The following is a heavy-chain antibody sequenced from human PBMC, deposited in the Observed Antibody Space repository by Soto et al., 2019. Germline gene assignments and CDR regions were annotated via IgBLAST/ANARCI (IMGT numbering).Heavy chain of an antibody. J-gene: IGHJ4*02. CDR1: GYTFTSYG. Sequence: ASVKVSCKXSGYTFTSYGISWVRQAPGQGLEWMGWISAYNGNTNYAQKLQGRVTMTTDTSTSTAYMELRRLRSDDTAGYYCARRYYYASSGYSDYWGQGTLVTVSS. V-gene: IGHV1-18*01. CDR2: ISAYNGNT. CDR3: ARRYYYASSGYSDY. D-gene: IGHD3-22*01.